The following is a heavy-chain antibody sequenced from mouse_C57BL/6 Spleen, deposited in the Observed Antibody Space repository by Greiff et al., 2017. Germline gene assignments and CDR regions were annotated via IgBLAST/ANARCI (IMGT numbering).Heavy chain of an antibody. V-gene: IGHV1-55*01. CDR2: IYPGSGST. D-gene: IGHD4-1*01. CDR3: ARGWVANWDAWFAY. J-gene: IGHJ3*01. Sequence: QVQLQQPGAELVKPGASVKMSCKASGYTFTSYWITWVKQRPGQGLEWIGDIYPGSGSTNYNEKFKSKATLTVDTSSSTAYMQLSSLTSEDSAVYYCARGWVANWDAWFAYWGQGTLVTVSA. CDR1: GYTFTSYW.